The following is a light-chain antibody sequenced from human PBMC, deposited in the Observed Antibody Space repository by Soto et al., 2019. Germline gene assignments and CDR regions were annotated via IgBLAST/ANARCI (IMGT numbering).Light chain of an antibody. J-gene: IGLJ1*01. CDR2: DVT. Sequence: QSVLSQPASVSGSPGQSITISCTGTSSDVGGYEYVSWYQHQPGKAPKLIIYDVTNRPSGVSNRFSGSKSGNTASLTISGIQTEDEADYYCGSITNINTRACVFGTGTKVTVL. V-gene: IGLV2-14*01. CDR3: GSITNINTRACV. CDR1: SSDVGGYEY.